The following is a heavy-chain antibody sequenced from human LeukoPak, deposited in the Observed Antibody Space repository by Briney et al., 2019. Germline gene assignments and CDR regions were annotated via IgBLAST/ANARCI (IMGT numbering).Heavy chain of an antibody. CDR2: IIPIFGTA. D-gene: IGHD3-10*01. J-gene: IGHJ6*03. CDR1: GGTFSSYA. Sequence: SVTVSCKASGGTFSSYAISWVRQAPGQGLEWMGVIIPIFGTANYAQKFQGRVTITTDESTSTAYMELSSLRSEDTAVYYCASENYYGTESYYYYYYMDVWGKGTTVTVSS. V-gene: IGHV1-69*05. CDR3: ASENYYGTESYYYYYYMDV.